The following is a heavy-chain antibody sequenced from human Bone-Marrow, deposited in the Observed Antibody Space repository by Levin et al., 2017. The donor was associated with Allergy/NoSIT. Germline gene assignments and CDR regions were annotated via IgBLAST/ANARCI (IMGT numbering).Heavy chain of an antibody. V-gene: IGHV4-59*01. CDR1: GGSISSYY. CDR3: ASGYCSVGSCFYFDY. Sequence: PSETLSLTCTVSGGSISSYYWSWIRQTPGKGLEWIGYIYYSGSTSYNPSLKSRATISVDMPKNQLSLKLSSVTAADTAVYYCASGYCSVGSCFYFDYWGQGALVTVSS. CDR2: IYYSGST. D-gene: IGHD2-15*01. J-gene: IGHJ4*02.